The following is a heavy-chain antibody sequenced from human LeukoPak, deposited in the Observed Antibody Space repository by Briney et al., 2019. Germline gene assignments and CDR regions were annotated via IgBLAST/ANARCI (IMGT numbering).Heavy chain of an antibody. V-gene: IGHV3-21*01. CDR2: ISSSSSYI. CDR1: GFTFSNYA. J-gene: IGHJ4*02. CDR3: ARGYYYGSGSPSY. D-gene: IGHD3-10*01. Sequence: GGSLRLSCAASGFTFSNYAIHWVRQAPGKGLEWVSSISSSSSYIYYADSVKGRFTISRDNAKNSLYLQMNSLRAEDTAVYYCARGYYYGSGSPSYWGQGTLVTVSS.